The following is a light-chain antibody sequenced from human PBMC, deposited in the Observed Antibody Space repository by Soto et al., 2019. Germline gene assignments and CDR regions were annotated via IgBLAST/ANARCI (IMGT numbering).Light chain of an antibody. CDR2: DVS. Sequence: QSALTQPASVSGSPGQSITISCTGTSSDVGGYNYVSWYQQHPGKAPKLMIYDVSNRPSGVSNRFSGSKSGNTASLTISGLQAEDDADYYCSSYTSSSTLIYVFGTGTKLTVL. J-gene: IGLJ1*01. CDR3: SSYTSSSTLIYV. CDR1: SSDVGGYNY. V-gene: IGLV2-14*01.